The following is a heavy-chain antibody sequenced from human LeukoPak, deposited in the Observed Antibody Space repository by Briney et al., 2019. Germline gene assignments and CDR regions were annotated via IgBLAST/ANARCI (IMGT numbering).Heavy chain of an antibody. Sequence: GGSLRLSCAASGFTFTSYVMSWVRQGPEKGLEWVSAISGSGGSTYYADSVKGRFTISRDNSKNTLYLQMNSLRADDTAVYYCARDGFGTGSNWGQGTLVTVSS. J-gene: IGHJ4*02. CDR3: ARDGFGTGSN. CDR1: GFTFTSYV. V-gene: IGHV3-23*01. CDR2: ISGSGGST. D-gene: IGHD3-16*01.